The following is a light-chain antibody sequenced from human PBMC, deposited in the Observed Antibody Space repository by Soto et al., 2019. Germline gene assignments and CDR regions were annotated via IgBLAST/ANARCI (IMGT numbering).Light chain of an antibody. CDR2: EVS. J-gene: IGLJ1*01. Sequence: QSVLTQPASVSGSPGQSISISCTGTSSDIGDYNFVSWYQHHPGKAPKVIIYEVSNRPSGVSHRFAGSKSGNTASLTISGLQTEDEADYYCSSYKYDTVIPFVVGSGTKVTVL. CDR1: SSDIGDYNF. V-gene: IGLV2-14*01. CDR3: SSYKYDTVIPFV.